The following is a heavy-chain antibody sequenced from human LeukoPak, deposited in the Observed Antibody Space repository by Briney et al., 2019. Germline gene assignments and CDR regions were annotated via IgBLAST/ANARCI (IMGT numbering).Heavy chain of an antibody. CDR3: ARVGYYYDSSGYMGVAFDI. Sequence: SETLSLTCTVSGGSISSSNYYWGWIRQPPGKGLEWIGEIYHSGSTNYNPSLKSRVTISVDKSKNQFSLKLSSVTAADTAVYYCARVGYYYDSSGYMGVAFDIWGQGTMVTVSS. CDR1: GGSISSSNYY. J-gene: IGHJ3*02. D-gene: IGHD3-22*01. CDR2: IYHSGST. V-gene: IGHV4-39*07.